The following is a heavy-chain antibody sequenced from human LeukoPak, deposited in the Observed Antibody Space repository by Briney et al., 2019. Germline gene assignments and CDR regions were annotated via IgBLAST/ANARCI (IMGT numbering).Heavy chain of an antibody. CDR3: ARMDDYTNYYFDY. D-gene: IGHD4-11*01. Sequence: PGGSLRLSCAASGFTFTRFAVYWVRQAPGKGLEFVSAISSNGDRTYYARSVKGRFTISRDNAKNTVDLPMGSLRPEDMGVYYCARMDDYTNYYFDYWGQGTMVTVSS. CDR1: GFTFTRFA. J-gene: IGHJ4*02. V-gene: IGHV3-64*01. CDR2: ISSNGDRT.